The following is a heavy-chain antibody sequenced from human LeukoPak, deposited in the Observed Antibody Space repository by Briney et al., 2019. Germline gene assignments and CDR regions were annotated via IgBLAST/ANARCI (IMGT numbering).Heavy chain of an antibody. V-gene: IGHV3-7*01. J-gene: IGHJ4*02. D-gene: IGHD2/OR15-2a*01. CDR3: ARDKGEAVLNTVGHFDS. CDR2: IKLDGSAT. CDR1: GFTFSSYW. Sequence: GGSLRLSCAASGFTFSSYWMAWVRQAPGEGLEWVADIKLDGSATYYVDSVKGRFTISRDNARNLLYLQMNSLRDEDTAVYYCARDKGEAVLNTVGHFDSWGQGTLVTVSS.